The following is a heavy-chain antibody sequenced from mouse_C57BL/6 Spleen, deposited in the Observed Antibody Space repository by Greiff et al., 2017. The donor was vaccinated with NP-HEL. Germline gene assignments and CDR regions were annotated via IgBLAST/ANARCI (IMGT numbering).Heavy chain of an antibody. Sequence: QVQLQQPGAELVRPRTSVKLSCKASGYTFTSYWMHWVKQRPGQGLEWIGVIDPSDSYTNYNQKFKGKATLTVDTSSSTAYMQLSSLTSEDSAVYYCARGLGRTDYWGQGTTLTVSS. J-gene: IGHJ2*01. D-gene: IGHD4-1*01. V-gene: IGHV1-59*01. CDR3: ARGLGRTDY. CDR1: GYTFTSYW. CDR2: IDPSDSYT.